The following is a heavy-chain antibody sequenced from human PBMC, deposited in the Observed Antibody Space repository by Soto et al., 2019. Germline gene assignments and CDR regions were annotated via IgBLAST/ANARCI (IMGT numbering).Heavy chain of an antibody. V-gene: IGHV3-23*01. D-gene: IGHD1-7*01. J-gene: IGHJ4*02. CDR3: ASDIRGTTRSLDY. CDR2: ISGSGGST. Sequence: PGGSLRLSCAASGFTFSSYSMSWVRQAPGKGLEWVSAISGSGGSTYYADSVKGRFTISRDNSKNTLYLQMNSLRAEDTAVYYCASDIRGTTRSLDYWGQGTLVTVSS. CDR1: GFTFSSYS.